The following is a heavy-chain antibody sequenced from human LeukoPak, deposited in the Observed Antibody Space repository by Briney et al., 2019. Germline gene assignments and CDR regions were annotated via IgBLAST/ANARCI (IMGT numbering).Heavy chain of an antibody. CDR2: ISSSSSYT. Sequence: MAGRSLRLSCAASGFTFSDYYMSWIRQAPGKGLEWVSYISSSSSYTNYADSVKGRFIISRDNAKTSLYLQMNSLRDEDTAVYYCARHLKLPYGSGSSGAFDIWGQGTMVTVSS. J-gene: IGHJ3*02. CDR3: ARHLKLPYGSGSSGAFDI. D-gene: IGHD3-10*01. CDR1: GFTFSDYY. V-gene: IGHV3-11*06.